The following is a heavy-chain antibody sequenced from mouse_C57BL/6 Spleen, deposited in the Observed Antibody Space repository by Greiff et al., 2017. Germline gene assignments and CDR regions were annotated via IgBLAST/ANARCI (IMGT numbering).Heavy chain of an antibody. CDR3: AREGYYAMDY. J-gene: IGHJ4*01. Sequence: VQLQQSGPELVKPGASVKMSCKASGYTFTDYNMHWVTQSHGKSLEWIGYITPNDGGTSYNQKFKGKATLTVNKSSSTAYMELRSLTSEDSAVYYCAREGYYAMDYWGQGTSVTVSS. CDR2: ITPNDGGT. V-gene: IGHV1-22*01. CDR1: GYTFTDYN.